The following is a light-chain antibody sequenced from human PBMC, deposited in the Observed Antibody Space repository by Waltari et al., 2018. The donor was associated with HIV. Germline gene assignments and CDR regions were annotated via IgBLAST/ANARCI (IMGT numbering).Light chain of an antibody. V-gene: IGLV2-11*01. J-gene: IGLJ3*02. Sequence: QSTLTQPRSVSGSPGQSVTLSCTGTSGDVGRYNYVSWYQCHPGKAPKLLIYDVDKRPSGFPDRFSGSKSGNTASLTISGLQADDEAVYYCCSYAGTYTLVFGGGTDLAVL. CDR2: DVD. CDR3: CSYAGTYTLV. CDR1: SGDVGRYNY.